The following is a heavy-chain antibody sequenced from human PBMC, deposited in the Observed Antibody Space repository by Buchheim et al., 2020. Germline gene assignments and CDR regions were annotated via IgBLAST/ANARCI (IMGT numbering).Heavy chain of an antibody. J-gene: IGHJ4*02. CDR1: GFTFSYYE. V-gene: IGHV3-48*03. CDR2: ISGIGNTV. D-gene: IGHD1-1*01. Sequence: EVQLVESGGGLVQPEGSLRLSCAASGFTFSYYEMNWVRQPPGKGLEWVSYISGIGNTVDYADSVKGRFTISRDNAKNSLYLQMDSLTAEDTAVYYCARNDGPDYWGQGTL. CDR3: ARNDGPDY.